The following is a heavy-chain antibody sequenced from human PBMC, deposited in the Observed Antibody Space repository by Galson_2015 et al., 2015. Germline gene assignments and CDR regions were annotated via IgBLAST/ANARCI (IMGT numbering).Heavy chain of an antibody. CDR2: ISYDGSNK. V-gene: IGHV3-30-3*01. J-gene: IGHJ4*02. D-gene: IGHD6-13*01. CDR1: GFTFSSYA. CDR3: ARDRDSSSWRRFDY. Sequence: ESGGGVVQPGRSLRLSCAASGFTFSSYAMHWVRQAPGKGLEWVAVISYDGSNKYYADSVKGRFTISRDNSKNTLYLQMNSLRAEDTAVYYCARDRDSSSWRRFDYWGQGTLVTVSS.